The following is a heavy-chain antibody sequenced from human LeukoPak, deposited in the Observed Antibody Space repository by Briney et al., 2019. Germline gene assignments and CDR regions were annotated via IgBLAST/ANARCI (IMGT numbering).Heavy chain of an antibody. CDR1: GGSFSGYY. D-gene: IGHD3-22*01. Sequence: SETLSLTCAVYGGSFSGYYWSWIRQPPGKGLEWIGEINHSGSTNYNPSLKSRVTISVDTSKNQFSLKLSSVTAADTAVYYCASLNYYDSSGYYYDGMDVWGQGTTVTVSS. V-gene: IGHV4-34*01. J-gene: IGHJ6*02. CDR3: ASLNYYDSSGYYYDGMDV. CDR2: INHSGST.